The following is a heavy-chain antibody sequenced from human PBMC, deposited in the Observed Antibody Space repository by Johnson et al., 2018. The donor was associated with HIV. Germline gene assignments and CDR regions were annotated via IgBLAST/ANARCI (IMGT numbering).Heavy chain of an antibody. CDR1: GFTFSSYW. CDR2: IWYDGSNK. J-gene: IGHJ3*02. D-gene: IGHD3-22*01. V-gene: IGHV3-30*02. Sequence: QVQLVESGGGVVQPGGSLRLSCAASGFTFSSYWMHWVRQAPGKGLVWVAVIWYDGSNKNYGDSVKGRFTISRDNSKNTLYLQMNSLRAEDTAVYYCAKVRRAYYEDAFDIWGQGTMVTVSS. CDR3: AKVRRAYYEDAFDI.